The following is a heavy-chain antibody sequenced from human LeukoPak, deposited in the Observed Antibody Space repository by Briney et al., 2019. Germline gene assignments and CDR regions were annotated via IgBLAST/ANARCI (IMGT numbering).Heavy chain of an antibody. D-gene: IGHD4-17*01. V-gene: IGHV3-74*01. CDR3: ARDQLGDGDYLFDS. CDR1: GFTFSRYW. J-gene: IGHJ4*02. Sequence: GGSLRLSCAASGFTFSRYWMHWVRQAPGKGPVWVSRINGDGSSTTYADSVKGRFTISRDNARNTLFLQMNSLRAEDTAVYYCARDQLGDGDYLFDSWGQGILVTVS. CDR2: INGDGSST.